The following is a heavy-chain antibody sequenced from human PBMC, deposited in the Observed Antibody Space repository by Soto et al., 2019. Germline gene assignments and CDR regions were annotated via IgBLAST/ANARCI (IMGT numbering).Heavy chain of an antibody. CDR1: GDSISSGGYS. D-gene: IGHD1-7*01. CDR3: ARTESGTFDP. V-gene: IGHV4-30-2*01. CDR2: IYHSGST. J-gene: IGHJ5*02. Sequence: SETPSLTSAVSGDSISSGGYSWSWIRQPPGKGLEWIGYIYHSGSTYYNPSLKSRVTISVDRSKNQFSLKLSSVTAADTAVYYCARTESGTFDPWGQGTLVTVSS.